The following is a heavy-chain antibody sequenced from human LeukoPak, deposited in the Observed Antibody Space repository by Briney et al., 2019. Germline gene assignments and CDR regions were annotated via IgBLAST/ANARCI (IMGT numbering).Heavy chain of an antibody. CDR2: ISGSGTST. CDR1: GFTFSSYA. D-gene: IGHD2-15*01. CDR3: AKDREVVAAYYFDY. Sequence: GGSLRLSCAASGFTFSSYAMNWVRQAPGKGLEWVSVISGSGTSTYYADSVKGRFTISRDNSNNTLYLQMNSLRAEDTAVYFWAKDREVVAAYYFDYWGQGTLVTVSS. V-gene: IGHV3-23*01. J-gene: IGHJ4*02.